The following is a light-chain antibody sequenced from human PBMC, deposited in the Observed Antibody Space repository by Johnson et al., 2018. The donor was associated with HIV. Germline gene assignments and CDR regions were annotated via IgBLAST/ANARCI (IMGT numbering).Light chain of an antibody. Sequence: QSVLTQPPSVSAAPGQKVSISCSGNSCDIGNNYVSWYQQFPGTAPKLLIYENNKRPSGIPDRFSGSKSGTSATLGITGLQTGDEADYYCGTWDSSLSTGGVFGTGTKVTVL. V-gene: IGLV1-51*02. CDR1: SCDIGNNY. J-gene: IGLJ1*01. CDR2: ENN. CDR3: GTWDSSLSTGGV.